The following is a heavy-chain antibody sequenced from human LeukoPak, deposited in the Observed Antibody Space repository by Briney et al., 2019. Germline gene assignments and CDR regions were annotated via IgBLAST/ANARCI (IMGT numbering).Heavy chain of an antibody. CDR1: GYTFTSYA. CDR2: VNAGNGNT. V-gene: IGHV1-3*01. Sequence: GASVKVSCKASGYTFTSYAMHWVRQAPGQRLEWMGWVNAGNGNTKYSQKFQGRVTMTRDTSISTAYMELSRLRSDDTAVYYCASLVVPVWGQGTLVTVSS. J-gene: IGHJ4*02. D-gene: IGHD2-2*01. CDR3: ASLVVPV.